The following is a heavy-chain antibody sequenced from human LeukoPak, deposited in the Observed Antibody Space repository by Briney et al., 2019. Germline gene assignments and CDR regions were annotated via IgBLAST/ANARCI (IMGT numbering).Heavy chain of an antibody. Sequence: EASVKVSCKASGYTFTGYYMHWVRQAPGQGLEWMGWINPNSGGANYAQKFQGRVTMTRDTSLSTAYMELSRLRSDDTAVYYCARAFTIFGVVIKIRAFDIWGQGTMVTVSS. D-gene: IGHD3-3*01. J-gene: IGHJ3*02. CDR3: ARAFTIFGVVIKIRAFDI. CDR1: GYTFTGYY. V-gene: IGHV1-2*02. CDR2: INPNSGGA.